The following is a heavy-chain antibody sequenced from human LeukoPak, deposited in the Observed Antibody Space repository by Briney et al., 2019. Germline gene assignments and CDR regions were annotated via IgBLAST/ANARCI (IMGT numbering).Heavy chain of an antibody. V-gene: IGHV3-7*01. CDR1: GFTFSSYW. D-gene: IGHD3-22*01. CDR2: IKQDGSEK. CDR3: ARVPPDSSGYYLTYYFDY. Sequence: GKSLRLSCAASGFTFSSYWMSWVRQAPGKGLEWVANIKQDGSEKYYVDSVRGRFTISRDNAKNSLYLQMNSLRAEDTAVYYCARVPPDSSGYYLTYYFDYWGQGTLVTVSS. J-gene: IGHJ4*02.